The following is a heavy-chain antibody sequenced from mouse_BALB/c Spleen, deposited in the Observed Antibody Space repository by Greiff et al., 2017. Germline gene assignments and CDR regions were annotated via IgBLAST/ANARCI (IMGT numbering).Heavy chain of an antibody. V-gene: IGHV5-17*02. Sequence: EVQLVESGGGLVQPGGSRKLSCAASGFTFSSFGMHWVRQAPEKGLEWVAYISSGSSTIYYADTVKGRFTISRDNPKNTLFLQMTSLRSEDTAMYYCARGHLAMDYWGQGTSVTVSS. CDR1: GFTFSSFG. J-gene: IGHJ4*01. CDR2: ISSGSSTI. CDR3: ARGHLAMDY.